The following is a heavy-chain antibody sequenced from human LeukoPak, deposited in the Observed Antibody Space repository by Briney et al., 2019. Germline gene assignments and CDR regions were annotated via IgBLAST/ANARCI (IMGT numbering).Heavy chain of an antibody. Sequence: SETLSLTCTVSGGSISSSSYYWVWIRQPPGKGLEWIGSIYYSGSTYYNPSLKSRVSISVDTSKNQFSLRMTSVTAADTAFYYCAAMLKDTMVVVHWYFDLWGRGTLVTVSS. D-gene: IGHD2-15*01. CDR2: IYYSGST. V-gene: IGHV4-39*07. J-gene: IGHJ2*01. CDR1: GGSISSSSYY. CDR3: AAMLKDTMVVVHWYFDL.